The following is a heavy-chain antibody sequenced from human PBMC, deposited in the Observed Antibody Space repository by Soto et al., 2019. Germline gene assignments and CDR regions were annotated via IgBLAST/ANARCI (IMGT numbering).Heavy chain of an antibody. D-gene: IGHD3-3*01. Sequence: SETLSLTCTVSGGSISNYYWSWIRQSPGKGLEWIGSIYYSGSTYYNPSLKSRVTISVDTSKNQFSLKLSSVTAADTAVYYCARLSYDFWSGPNLPYGMDVWGQGTTVTVSS. V-gene: IGHV4-59*05. CDR1: GGSISNYY. CDR2: IYYSGST. J-gene: IGHJ6*02. CDR3: ARLSYDFWSGPNLPYGMDV.